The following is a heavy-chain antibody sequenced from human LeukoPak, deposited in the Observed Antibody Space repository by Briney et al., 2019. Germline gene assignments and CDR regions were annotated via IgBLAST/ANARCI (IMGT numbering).Heavy chain of an antibody. Sequence: PGGSLRLSCAASGFTFSSYGMHWVRQAPGKGLERVAVIWYDGSNKYYADSVKGRFTISRDNSKNTLYLQMNSLRAEDTAVYYCARDLAYYYDSSGSAFDIWGQGTMVTVSS. CDR2: IWYDGSNK. CDR3: ARDLAYYYDSSGSAFDI. D-gene: IGHD3-22*01. J-gene: IGHJ3*02. V-gene: IGHV3-33*01. CDR1: GFTFSSYG.